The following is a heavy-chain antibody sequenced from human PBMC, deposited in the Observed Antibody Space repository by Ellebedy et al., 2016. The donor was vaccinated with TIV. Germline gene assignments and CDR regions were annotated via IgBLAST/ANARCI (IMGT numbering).Heavy chain of an antibody. D-gene: IGHD5-18*01. Sequence: PGGSLRLSCAASGFTFSDYWMSWVRQAPGKGLEWVANIKQDGSEKWYVDSVKGRFTISRDNAKNSLYLQMSSLRAEDTAVYYCARDRGYSYGSRYFDFWGQGALVTVSS. CDR2: IKQDGSEK. J-gene: IGHJ4*02. V-gene: IGHV3-7*01. CDR3: ARDRGYSYGSRYFDF. CDR1: GFTFSDYW.